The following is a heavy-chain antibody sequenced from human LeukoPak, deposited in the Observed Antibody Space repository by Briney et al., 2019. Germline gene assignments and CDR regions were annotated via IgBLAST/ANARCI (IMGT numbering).Heavy chain of an antibody. CDR3: ASLRDPVTNTAIVFSLLS. Sequence: SVKVSCKASGCTFSSYAISWVRQAPGQGLEWMGGIIPIFGTANYAQKFQGRVTITADKSTSTAYMELSSLRSEDTAVYYCASLRDPVTNTAIVFSLLSWLQATLL. D-gene: IGHD5-18*01. CDR2: IIPIFGTA. V-gene: IGHV1-69*06. J-gene: IGHJ5*02. CDR1: GCTFSSYA.